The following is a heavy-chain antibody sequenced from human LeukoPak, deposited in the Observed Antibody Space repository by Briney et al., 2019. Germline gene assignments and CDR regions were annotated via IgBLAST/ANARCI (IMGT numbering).Heavy chain of an antibody. D-gene: IGHD3-22*01. CDR3: ARGGRYYDSSGSSDY. Sequence: GGSLRLSCTASGFTFSSYEMNWVRQAPGRGLVWVSRIDSDGISTGYADSVKGRFTISRDNAKNTLYLQMNSLRAEDTAVYYCARGGRYYDSSGSSDYWGQGTLVTVSS. J-gene: IGHJ4*02. CDR2: IDSDGIST. CDR1: GFTFSSYE. V-gene: IGHV3-74*01.